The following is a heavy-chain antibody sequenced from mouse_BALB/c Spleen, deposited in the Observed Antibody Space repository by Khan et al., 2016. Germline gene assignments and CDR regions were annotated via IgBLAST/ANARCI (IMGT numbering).Heavy chain of an antibody. J-gene: IGHJ1*01. V-gene: IGHV11-2*02. CDR3: MGDEGYYWYFDV. Sequence: EVQLLETGGGLVQPGGSRGLSCEGSGFTFSGFWMSWVRQTPGKTLEWIGDINSDGSAINYAPSIKDRFTIFRDNDKSTLYLQMSNVRSEDTATYFCMGDEGYYWYFDVWGAGTTVTVSS. CDR1: GFTFSGFW. CDR2: INSDGSAI.